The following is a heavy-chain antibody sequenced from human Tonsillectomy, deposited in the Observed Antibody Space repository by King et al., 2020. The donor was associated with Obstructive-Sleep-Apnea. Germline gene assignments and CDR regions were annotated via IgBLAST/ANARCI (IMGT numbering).Heavy chain of an antibody. V-gene: IGHV4-59*01. CDR2: VYYSGRS. D-gene: IGHD3-3*01. CDR1: GGSISSFY. Sequence: VQLQESGPGLVKPSETLSLTCTVSGGSISSFYWSWIRQPPGKGLEWIGYVYYSGRSNYNPSLKSRVTISVDTSKNQFSLKLSSLTAADTAVYYCARDLLAATLGAFDIWGQGTMVTVSS. J-gene: IGHJ3*02. CDR3: ARDLLAATLGAFDI.